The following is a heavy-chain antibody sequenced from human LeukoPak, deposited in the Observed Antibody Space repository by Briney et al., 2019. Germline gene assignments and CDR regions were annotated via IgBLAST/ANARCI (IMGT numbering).Heavy chain of an antibody. CDR1: GFTFSSYG. CDR2: IRYDGSNK. D-gene: IGHD3-3*01. CDR3: AKESRYAERYYDFWSGYYTAVDS. J-gene: IGHJ4*02. V-gene: IGHV3-30*02. Sequence: GGSLRLSCAASGFTFSSYGMHWVRQAPGKGLEWVAFIRYDGSNKYYADSVKGRFTISRDNSKNTLYLQMNSLRAEDTAVYYCAKESRYAERYYDFWSGYYTAVDSWGQGTLVTVSS.